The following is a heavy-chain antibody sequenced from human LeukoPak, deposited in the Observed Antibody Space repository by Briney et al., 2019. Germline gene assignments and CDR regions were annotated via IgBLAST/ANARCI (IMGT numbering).Heavy chain of an antibody. Sequence: GGSLRLSCAASGFTFSSYAMSWVRQAPGKGLEWVSAISGSGGSTYYADYVKGRFTISRDNSKNTLYLQMNSLRAEDTAVYYCAGLYYYGSGSYPVFSEYFQHWGQGTLVTVSS. CDR2: ISGSGGST. D-gene: IGHD3-10*01. J-gene: IGHJ1*01. CDR3: AGLYYYGSGSYPVFSEYFQH. V-gene: IGHV3-23*01. CDR1: GFTFSSYA.